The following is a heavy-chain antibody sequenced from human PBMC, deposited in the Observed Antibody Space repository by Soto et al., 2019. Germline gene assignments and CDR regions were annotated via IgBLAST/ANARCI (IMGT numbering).Heavy chain of an antibody. CDR2: ISGSGGST. J-gene: IGHJ4*02. D-gene: IGHD3-3*01. V-gene: IGHV3-23*01. CDR1: GSTFSSYA. CDR3: AKDLSRHHYDFWSEYYFDY. Sequence: GGSLRLSCAASGSTFSSYAMSWVRQAPGKGLEWVSAISGSGGSTYYADSVKGRFTISRDNSKNTLYLQMNSLRAEDTAVYYCAKDLSRHHYDFWSEYYFDYRGQGTLVTVSS.